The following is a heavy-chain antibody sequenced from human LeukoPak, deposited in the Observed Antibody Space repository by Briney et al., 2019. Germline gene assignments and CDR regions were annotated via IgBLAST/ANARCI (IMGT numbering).Heavy chain of an antibody. Sequence: GASVKVSCRASGGTFSSYAISWVRQAPGQGLEWMGRIIPIFGTANYAQKFQGRVTITTDESTSTAYTELSSLRSEDTAVYYCAFTVSKENWFDPWGQGTLVTVSS. D-gene: IGHD4-17*01. V-gene: IGHV1-69*05. J-gene: IGHJ5*02. CDR1: GGTFSSYA. CDR3: AFTVSKENWFDP. CDR2: IIPIFGTA.